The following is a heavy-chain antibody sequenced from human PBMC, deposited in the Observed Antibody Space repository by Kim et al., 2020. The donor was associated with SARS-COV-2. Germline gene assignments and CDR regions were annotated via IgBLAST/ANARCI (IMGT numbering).Heavy chain of an antibody. CDR2: ISHSGST. CDR3: ATRRGYSGYDDEKSFDY. V-gene: IGHV4-39*07. Sequence: SETLSLTCTVSGGSISSRSYYWGWIRRPPGKGLEWIGEISHSGSTKYYPSLKSRVTISMDTPRNQFSLKLSSVTAADTAVYYCATRRGYSGYDDEKSFDYWGQGTLVTVSS. CDR1: GGSISSRSYY. D-gene: IGHD5-12*01. J-gene: IGHJ4*02.